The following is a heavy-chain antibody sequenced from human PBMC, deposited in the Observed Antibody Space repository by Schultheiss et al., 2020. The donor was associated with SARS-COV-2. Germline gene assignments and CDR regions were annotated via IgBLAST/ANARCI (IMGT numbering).Heavy chain of an antibody. V-gene: IGHV3-7*01. D-gene: IGHD6-13*01. CDR3: AREGQQLVLVYYYYYGMDV. CDR1: GFTFSSYW. Sequence: GGSLRLSCAASGFTFSSYWMSWVRQAPGKGLEWVANIKQDGSEKYYVDSVKGRFTISRDNAKNSLYLQMNSLRAEDTAVYYCAREGQQLVLVYYYYYGMDVWGQGTTVTVSS. CDR2: IKQDGSEK. J-gene: IGHJ6*02.